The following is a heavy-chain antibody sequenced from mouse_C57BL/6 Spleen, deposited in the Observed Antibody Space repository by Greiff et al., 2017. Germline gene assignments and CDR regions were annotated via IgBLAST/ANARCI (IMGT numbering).Heavy chain of an antibody. Sequence: QVQLKQSGAELARPGASVKLSCKASGYTFTSYGISWVKQRTGQGLEWIGEIYPRSGNTYYNAKFKGKATLTADKSSSTAYMELRSLTSEDSAVYFGARDYYYGSSYYYFDYWGQGTTLTVSS. J-gene: IGHJ2*01. CDR1: GYTFTSYG. CDR3: ARDYYYGSSYYYFDY. V-gene: IGHV1-81*01. CDR2: IYPRSGNT. D-gene: IGHD1-1*01.